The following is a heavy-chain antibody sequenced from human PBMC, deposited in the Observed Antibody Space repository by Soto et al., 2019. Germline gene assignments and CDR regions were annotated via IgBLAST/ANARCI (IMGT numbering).Heavy chain of an antibody. J-gene: IGHJ4*02. CDR3: ARVDDGGSFDY. D-gene: IGHD4-17*01. Sequence: QITLKESGPTLVKPTQTLTLTCTFSGFSPSTSEVGVGWIRQPPGKALEWLALIYWDDDKRYSPSLKSRLTITTDTSKNQVVLTMTNMDPVDTATYYCARVDDGGSFDYWGQGTLVTVSS. CDR2: IYWDDDK. V-gene: IGHV2-5*02. CDR1: GFSPSTSEVG.